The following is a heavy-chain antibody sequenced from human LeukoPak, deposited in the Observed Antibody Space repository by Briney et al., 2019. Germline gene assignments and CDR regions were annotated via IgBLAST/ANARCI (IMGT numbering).Heavy chain of an antibody. CDR1: GFTFSSYG. D-gene: IGHD2-21*01. Sequence: GGSLRLSCAASGFTFSSYGMHWVRQAPSKGLEWVAFIRYDGSNKYYADSVRGRFTISRDNSRNTLYLQMDSLRSEDTAVYYCARDFFPVVDSTWYEIGYWGQGTLVTVSS. V-gene: IGHV3-30*02. CDR2: IRYDGSNK. CDR3: ARDFFPVVDSTWYEIGY. J-gene: IGHJ4*02.